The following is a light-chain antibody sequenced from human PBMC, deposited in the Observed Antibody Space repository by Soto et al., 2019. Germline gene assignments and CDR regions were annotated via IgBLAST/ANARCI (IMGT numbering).Light chain of an antibody. CDR3: QQANIFPLT. CDR1: QIIRSW. Sequence: DIQMTQFPSSVSASVGDSVTITCRASQIIRSWLAWYQQKPGEAPKLLINDVYSLQSGVPSRFSGSGSGPDFTLTIRCLQPEDCATYYCQQANIFPLTFGHGTRLEIK. CDR2: DVY. J-gene: IGKJ5*01. V-gene: IGKV1-12*01.